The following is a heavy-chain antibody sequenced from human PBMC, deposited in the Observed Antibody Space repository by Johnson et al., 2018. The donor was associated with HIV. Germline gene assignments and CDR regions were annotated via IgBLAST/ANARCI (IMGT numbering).Heavy chain of an antibody. V-gene: IGHV3-30*04. CDR1: GFTFSSYA. J-gene: IGHJ3*02. D-gene: IGHD3-22*01. CDR3: ARENYYDILNDAFDI. CDR2: ISYDGSNK. Sequence: VQLVESGGGVVQPGRSLRLSCAASGFTFSSYAMHWVRQAPGKGLEWVAVISYDGSNKYYADSVKGRFTISRDNSKNTLYLQMNSLRAEDTALYYCARENYYDILNDAFDIWGQGTMVTVSS.